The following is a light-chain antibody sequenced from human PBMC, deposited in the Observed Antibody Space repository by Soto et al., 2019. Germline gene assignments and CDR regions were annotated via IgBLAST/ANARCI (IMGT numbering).Light chain of an antibody. CDR3: QHYNSYSEA. Sequence: DIVMTQSPLSLPVTPGEPASISCRSSQSLLHSNGYNSLDWYLQKPGQSPQFLIYLASNRSSGVPSRFSGSGSGTEFTLTISSLQPDDFATYYCQHYNSYSEAFGQGTKVDIK. J-gene: IGKJ1*01. CDR2: LAS. CDR1: QSLLHSNGYNS. V-gene: IGKV2-28*01.